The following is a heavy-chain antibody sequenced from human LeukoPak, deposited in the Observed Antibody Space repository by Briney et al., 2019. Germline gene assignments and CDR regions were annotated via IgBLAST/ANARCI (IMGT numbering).Heavy chain of an antibody. J-gene: IGHJ4*02. CDR2: ISYDGNNI. D-gene: IGHD4-23*01. CDR1: GFTFRNCA. CDR3: AREMTTVVGKNFDY. V-gene: IGHV3-30-3*01. Sequence: GGSLRLSCAASGFTFRNCAMHWVRQAPGKGLEWVALISYDGNNIFYADSVKGRFTISRDNSKNTLYLQMNSLRVEDTALYYCAREMTTVVGKNFDYWGQGTLVTVSS.